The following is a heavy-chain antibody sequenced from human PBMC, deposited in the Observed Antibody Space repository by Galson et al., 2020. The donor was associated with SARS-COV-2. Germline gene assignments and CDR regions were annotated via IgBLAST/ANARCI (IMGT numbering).Heavy chain of an antibody. D-gene: IGHD6-19*01. CDR3: ARDQDYSSALDEPNFDF. CDR1: GFTSTPYS. Sequence: GETLKISCLPSGFTSTPYSMNWVRKATGKGLEWVSYISSSGSTAYYADSVKGRFTISRDSAKKSLYLQMNSLRDDDTAVYYCARDQDYSSALDEPNFDFWGQGTLVSVSS. J-gene: IGHJ4*02. V-gene: IGHV3-48*02. CDR2: ISSSGSTA.